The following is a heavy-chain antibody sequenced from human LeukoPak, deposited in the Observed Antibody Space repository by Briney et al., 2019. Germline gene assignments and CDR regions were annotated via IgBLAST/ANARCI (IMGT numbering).Heavy chain of an antibody. D-gene: IGHD4-17*01. CDR3: ARGQAYGDSPSPFDY. J-gene: IGHJ4*02. Sequence: SETLSLTCTVSGGYIGGYYWSWIRQPAGKGLERIGRIYTSGRTNYNPSLKSRVAMSVDTSNNQFSLKLSSVTAADTAVFYCARGQAYGDSPSPFDYWGQGTLVTVSS. CDR2: IYTSGRT. V-gene: IGHV4-4*07. CDR1: GGYIGGYY.